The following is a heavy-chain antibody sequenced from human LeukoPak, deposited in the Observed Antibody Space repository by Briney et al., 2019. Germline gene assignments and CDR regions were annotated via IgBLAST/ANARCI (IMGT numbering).Heavy chain of an antibody. Sequence: SLRLSCAASGFTLDDYAMHWVRHAPGKGGEGVSGISWNSGSIGYADSVKGRFTISRDNAKNSLYLQMNSLRAEDTALYYCAKDMGPIVGSTRFDYWGQGTLVTVSS. CDR1: GFTLDDYA. D-gene: IGHD3-22*01. CDR2: ISWNSGSI. V-gene: IGHV3-9*01. J-gene: IGHJ4*02. CDR3: AKDMGPIVGSTRFDY.